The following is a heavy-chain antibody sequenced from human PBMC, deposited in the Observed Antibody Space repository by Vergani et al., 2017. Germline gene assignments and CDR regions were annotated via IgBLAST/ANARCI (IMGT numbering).Heavy chain of an antibody. CDR1: GGSISSSSYY. V-gene: IGHV4-39*01. CDR3: ARRPPRLPAPWDY. Sequence: QLQLQELGPGLVKPSETLSLTCTVSGGSISSSSYYWGWIRQPPGKGLEWIGSIYYSGSTYYNPSLKSRVTISVDTSKNQFSLKLSSVTAADTAVYYCARRPPRLPAPWDYWGQGTLVTVSS. J-gene: IGHJ4*02. CDR2: IYYSGST. D-gene: IGHD2-2*01.